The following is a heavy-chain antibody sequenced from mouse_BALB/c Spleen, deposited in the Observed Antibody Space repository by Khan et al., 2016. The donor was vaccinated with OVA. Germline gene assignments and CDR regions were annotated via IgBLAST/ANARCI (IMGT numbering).Heavy chain of an antibody. Sequence: QVQLKESGPGLVAPSQSLSITCTVSGFSLTSYDISWIRQPPGKGLEWLGVIWTGGGTNYTSAFMSRLSISKDNSKSQVFLKMNSLQTDDTAIYYCVRDPTTVGFDYWGQGTTLTVSS. CDR1: GFSLTSYD. CDR2: IWTGGGT. D-gene: IGHD1-1*01. CDR3: VRDPTTVGFDY. V-gene: IGHV2-9-2*01. J-gene: IGHJ2*01.